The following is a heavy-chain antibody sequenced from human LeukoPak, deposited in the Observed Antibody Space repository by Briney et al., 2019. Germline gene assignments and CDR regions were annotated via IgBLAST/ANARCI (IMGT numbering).Heavy chain of an antibody. CDR2: IRSKTDGGTI. J-gene: IGHJ4*02. Sequence: PGGSLRLSCAASGFTFSNAWMSWVRQAPGMGLDWVGRIRSKTDGGTIDYAAPVKGRFVISRDDSRDTLYLQMNSLRIEDTAMYYCTTWTALYDYWGQGILVTVSP. V-gene: IGHV3-15*01. D-gene: IGHD3/OR15-3a*01. CDR1: GFTFSNAW. CDR3: TTWTALYDY.